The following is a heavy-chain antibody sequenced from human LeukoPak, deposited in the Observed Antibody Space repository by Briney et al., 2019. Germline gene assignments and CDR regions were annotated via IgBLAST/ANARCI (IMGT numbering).Heavy chain of an antibody. CDR3: ARRYCSSTSCYTWQLNWFDP. J-gene: IGHJ5*02. V-gene: IGHV4-34*01. CDR1: GGSFSGYY. Sequence: SETLSLTCAVYGGSFSGYYWSWIRQPPGKGLEWIGEINHSGSTNYNPSLKSRVTISVDTSKNQFSLKLSSVTAADTAVYYCARRYCSSTSCYTWQLNWFDPWGQGALVTVSS. CDR2: INHSGST. D-gene: IGHD2-2*02.